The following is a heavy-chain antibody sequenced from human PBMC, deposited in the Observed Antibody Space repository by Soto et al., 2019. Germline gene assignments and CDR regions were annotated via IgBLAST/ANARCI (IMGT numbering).Heavy chain of an antibody. Sequence: GGSLRLSCAASGFTFSSYAMHWVRQAPGKGLEWVAVISYDGSNKYYADSVKGRFTISRDNSKNTLYLQMNSLRAEDTAVYYCARPLSDDYSNYYYYYYGMDVWGQGTTVTVSS. CDR2: ISYDGSNK. V-gene: IGHV3-30-3*01. CDR1: GFTFSSYA. J-gene: IGHJ6*02. D-gene: IGHD4-4*01. CDR3: ARPLSDDYSNYYYYYYGMDV.